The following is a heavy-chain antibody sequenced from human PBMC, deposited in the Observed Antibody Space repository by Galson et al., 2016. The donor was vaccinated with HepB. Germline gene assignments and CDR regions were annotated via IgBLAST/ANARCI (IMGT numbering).Heavy chain of an antibody. J-gene: IGHJ4*02. Sequence: SLRLSYAASGFTFSRNGMHWVRQAPGKGLEWVAVIWYDGSNKYHADSVKGRFTISRDNSKNTLYLQMNSLRAEDTAVYYCASEAPILAPTLDYWGQGTLVTVSS. CDR2: IWYDGSNK. CDR3: ASEAPILAPTLDY. D-gene: IGHD2/OR15-2a*01. V-gene: IGHV3-33*01. CDR1: GFTFSRNG.